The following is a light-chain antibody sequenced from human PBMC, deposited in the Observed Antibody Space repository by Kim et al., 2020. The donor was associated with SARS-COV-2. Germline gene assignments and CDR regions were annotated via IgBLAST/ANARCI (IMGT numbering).Light chain of an antibody. Sequence: DIQMIQSPSSVSASVGDRVTITCRASQDISKWLVWYQQKPGKSPKVLIHAASTLQSGVPSRFSGSGSGTDFTLTISSLQPEDFATYYCQQAKDFPYSFGQGTKLEI. CDR2: AAS. V-gene: IGKV1-12*01. CDR3: QQAKDFPYS. CDR1: QDISKW. J-gene: IGKJ2*03.